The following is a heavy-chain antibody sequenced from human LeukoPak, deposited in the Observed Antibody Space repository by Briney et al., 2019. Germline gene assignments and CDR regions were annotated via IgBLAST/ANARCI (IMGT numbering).Heavy chain of an antibody. Sequence: PSETLSLTCTVSGGSTSSSGYYWGWIRQPPGKGLEWIGSIYYSGSTYYNPSLKSRVTISVDTSKNQFSLKLSSVTAADTAVYCCARRTPPGYSYGYSDYWGQGTLVTVSS. CDR1: GGSTSSSGYY. CDR3: ARRTPPGYSYGYSDY. CDR2: IYYSGST. J-gene: IGHJ4*02. D-gene: IGHD5-18*01. V-gene: IGHV4-39*01.